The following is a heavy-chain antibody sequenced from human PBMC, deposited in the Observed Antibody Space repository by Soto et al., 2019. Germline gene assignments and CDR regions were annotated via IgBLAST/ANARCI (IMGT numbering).Heavy chain of an antibody. CDR3: ATDFSGWYGSSEYGF. CDR2: ISYDGGNK. Sequence: QVPLVESGGGVVQPGRSLRLSCAASGFTFSSSGIHWVRQAPGKGLEWVAVISYDGGNKYYVDSVKGRFTISRDNSKNTRYLQMNSLRAEDTAVYYCATDFSGWYGSSEYGFWGQGTLVTVSS. CDR1: GFTFSSSG. D-gene: IGHD6-19*01. V-gene: IGHV3-30*03. J-gene: IGHJ4*02.